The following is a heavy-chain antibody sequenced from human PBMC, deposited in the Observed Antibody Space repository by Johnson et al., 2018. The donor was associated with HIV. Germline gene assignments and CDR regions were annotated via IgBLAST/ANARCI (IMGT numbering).Heavy chain of an antibody. Sequence: VQLVESGGGLVKPGGSLRLSCAASGFPFTNAWMSWVRQAPGKGLEWVANIKQDGSEKYYVDSVKGRFTISRDNAKNSLYLQMNSLRAEDTAVYYCAKIGDTAMVTGAFDIWGQGTMVTVSS. J-gene: IGHJ3*02. CDR1: GFPFTNAW. CDR2: IKQDGSEK. D-gene: IGHD5-18*01. CDR3: AKIGDTAMVTGAFDI. V-gene: IGHV3-7*01.